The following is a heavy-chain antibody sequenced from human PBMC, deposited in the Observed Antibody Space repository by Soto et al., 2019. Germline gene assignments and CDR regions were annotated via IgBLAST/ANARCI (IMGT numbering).Heavy chain of an antibody. V-gene: IGHV3-23*01. CDR1: GFTSSNYA. D-gene: IGHD3-9*01. CDR3: AKWASASGYPALAY. CDR2: ISSGGGTT. J-gene: IGHJ4*02. Sequence: VQLLESGGGLVKPGGSLRLSCAASGFTSSNYAMTWVRQAPGEGLEWVSTISSGGGTTSYADSVRGRFTISRDNSKNTLYLQMNSLRAEDTAIYYCAKWASASGYPALAYWGQGTLVTVSS.